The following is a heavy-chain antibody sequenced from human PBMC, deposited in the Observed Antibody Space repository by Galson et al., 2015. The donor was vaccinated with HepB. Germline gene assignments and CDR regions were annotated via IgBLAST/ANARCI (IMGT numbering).Heavy chain of an antibody. V-gene: IGHV3-11*01. CDR2: LSSSGSII. Sequence: SLRLSCAASGFTVSDYYMSWIRQPPGKGLEWVSYLSSSGSIIYYADSVKGRFTISRDNAKNSLYLQMNSLRAEDTAVYYCARGGGTTLDYWGQGTLVTVSS. CDR3: ARGGGTTLDY. D-gene: IGHD2-2*01. CDR1: GFTVSDYY. J-gene: IGHJ4*02.